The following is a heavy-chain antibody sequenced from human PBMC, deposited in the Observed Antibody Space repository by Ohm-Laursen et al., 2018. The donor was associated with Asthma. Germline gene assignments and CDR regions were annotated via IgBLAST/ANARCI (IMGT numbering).Heavy chain of an antibody. D-gene: IGHD6-19*01. CDR1: GGSISSYY. J-gene: IGHJ6*02. V-gene: IGHV4-59*08. Sequence: GTLSLTCTVSGGSISSYYWSWIRQPPGKGLEWIGYIYYSGSTNYNPSLKSRVTISVDTSKNQFSLKLSSVTAADTAVYYCARPSGWHTGMDVWGQGTTVTVSS. CDR3: ARPSGWHTGMDV. CDR2: IYYSGST.